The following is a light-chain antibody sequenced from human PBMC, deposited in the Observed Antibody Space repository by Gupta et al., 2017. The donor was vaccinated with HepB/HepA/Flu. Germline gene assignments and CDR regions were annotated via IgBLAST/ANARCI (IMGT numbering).Light chain of an antibody. CDR2: NTD. J-gene: IGLJ2*01. V-gene: IGLV1-44*01. CDR3: SSWDYNMSGVI. Sequence: QSVLTQSPSASVTPGQRVTIFCSGSNSNIGRTSVKWYRHVPGTAPKLLIYNTDQRPSGVPDRFSGAKSGTSAALATSGLQSEDEADYFCSSWDYNMSGVIFGGGTKLTVL. CDR1: NSNIGRTS.